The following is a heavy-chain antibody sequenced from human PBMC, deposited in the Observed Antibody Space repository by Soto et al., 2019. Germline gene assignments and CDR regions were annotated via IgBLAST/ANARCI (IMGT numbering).Heavy chain of an antibody. CDR1: GFTFDDYA. CDR3: ARDYRYSSSWDYYYYGMDV. J-gene: IGHJ6*02. D-gene: IGHD6-13*01. Sequence: GGSLRLSCAASGFTFDDYAMHWVRQAPGKGLEWVSGISWNSGSIGYADSVKGRFTISRDNAKDSLYLQMNSLRAEDTAVYYCARDYRYSSSWDYYYYGMDVWGQGTTVTV. CDR2: ISWNSGSI. V-gene: IGHV3-9*01.